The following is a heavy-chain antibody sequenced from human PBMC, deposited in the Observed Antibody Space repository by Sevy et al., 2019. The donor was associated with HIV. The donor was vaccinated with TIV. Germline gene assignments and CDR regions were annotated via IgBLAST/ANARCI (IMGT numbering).Heavy chain of an antibody. V-gene: IGHV3-73*01. CDR2: IRSKANSYAT. J-gene: IGHJ4*02. Sequence: GGSLRLSCAASGFTFSGSAMHWVRQASGKGLEWVGRIRSKANSYATAHAASVKGRFTISRDDSKNTAYLQMNSLKTEDTAGYYCTRPAGIVGATTGGDYWGQGTLVTVSS. D-gene: IGHD1-26*01. CDR1: GFTFSGSA. CDR3: TRPAGIVGATTGGDY.